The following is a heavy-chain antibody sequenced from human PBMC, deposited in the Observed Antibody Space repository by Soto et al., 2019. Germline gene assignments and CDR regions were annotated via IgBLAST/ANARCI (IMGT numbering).Heavy chain of an antibody. J-gene: IGHJ3*02. Sequence: PGGSLRLSCAGSGFTFSGYTMNWVRQAPGKGLEWVSYISSSSRTIYYADSVKGRFTISRDNAKNSLYLQMNSLRAEDTAVYYCARPGKPDAFDIWGQGTMVT. V-gene: IGHV3-48*01. CDR2: ISSSSRTI. CDR3: ARPGKPDAFDI. CDR1: GFTFSGYT.